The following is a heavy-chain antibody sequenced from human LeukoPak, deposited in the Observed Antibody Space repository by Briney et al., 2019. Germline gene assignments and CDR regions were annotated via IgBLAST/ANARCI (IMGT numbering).Heavy chain of an antibody. D-gene: IGHD2-15*01. CDR3: ARIPYHCSGGSCYSFFDY. J-gene: IGHJ4*02. V-gene: IGHV2-70*04. CDR1: GFLLSTSGMR. Sequence: SGPALVKPTQTLTLTCTFSGFLLSTSGMRVSWIRQPPGKALEWLARIDWDDDKFYSTSLKTRLTISKDTSKNQVVLTMTNMDPVDTATYYCARIPYHCSGGSCYSFFDYWGQGTLVTVSS. CDR2: IDWDDDK.